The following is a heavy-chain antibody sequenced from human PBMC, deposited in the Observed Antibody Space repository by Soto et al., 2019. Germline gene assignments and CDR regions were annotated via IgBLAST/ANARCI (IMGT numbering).Heavy chain of an antibody. CDR1: GFTFSGSA. Sequence: EVQLVESGGGLVQPGGSLKLSCAASGFTFSGSAMHWVRQASGKGLEWVGRIRSKANSYATAYAASVKGRFTISRDDSKNTAYLQMNSLKTEDTAVYYCTSRAVVPAAIGRVRDYMDVWGKGTTVTVSS. CDR3: TSRAVVPAAIGRVRDYMDV. J-gene: IGHJ6*03. D-gene: IGHD2-2*01. V-gene: IGHV3-73*01. CDR2: IRSKANSYAT.